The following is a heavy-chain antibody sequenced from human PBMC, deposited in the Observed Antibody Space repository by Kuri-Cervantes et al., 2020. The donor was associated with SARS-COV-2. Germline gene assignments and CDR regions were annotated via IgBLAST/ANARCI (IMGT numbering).Heavy chain of an antibody. CDR1: GFTFSSYA. J-gene: IGHJ6*02. D-gene: IGHD6-13*01. CDR2: ISGSGGST. Sequence: GESLKISCAASGFTFSSYAMSWVRQAPGKGLEWVSAISGSGGSTYYADSVKGRFTISRDNSKNTLYLQMNSLRAEDTAVYYCAKDPGYSSSWYNYYYGMDVWGQGTTVTCSS. CDR3: AKDPGYSSSWYNYYYGMDV. V-gene: IGHV3-23*01.